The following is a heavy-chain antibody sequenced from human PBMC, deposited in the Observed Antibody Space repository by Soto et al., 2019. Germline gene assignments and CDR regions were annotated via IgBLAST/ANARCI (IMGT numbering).Heavy chain of an antibody. CDR1: GYSFTSYW. CDR2: IYPGDSDT. CDR3: ARLVGTYFDY. J-gene: IGHJ4*02. D-gene: IGHD1-1*01. Sequence: GESLKISCKGSGYSFTSYWIGWVRQMPGKGLEWMGIIYPGDSDTRYSPSFQGKVTISADKSSSTAYLQWNSLNASDTAMYYCARLVGTYFDYWGQGTLVTVSS. V-gene: IGHV5-51*01.